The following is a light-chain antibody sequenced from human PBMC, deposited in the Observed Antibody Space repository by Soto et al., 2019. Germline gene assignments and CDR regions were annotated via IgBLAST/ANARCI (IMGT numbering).Light chain of an antibody. Sequence: DIQMTQSPSSLYASVGERVTITCRAKQCSRNSLNWSEHNPLQAPKLLIYASSTLHGGVPSRFSESGSGTDFTLTINSLQPEDCATYYCQQSYSAPNTFDQRDRLEIK. CDR2: ASS. CDR3: QQSYSAPNT. V-gene: IGKV1-39*01. CDR1: QCSRNS. J-gene: IGKJ2*01.